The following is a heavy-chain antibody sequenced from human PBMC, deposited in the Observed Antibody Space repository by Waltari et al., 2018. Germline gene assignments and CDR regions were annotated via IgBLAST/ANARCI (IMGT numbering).Heavy chain of an antibody. Sequence: VKKPGATVNISCQASGYTFTDYYMHWVQQAPGKGLEWMGRVDPEDGETIYAEKFQGRVTITADTSTDTAYMELSSLRSEDTAVYYCATATLITGTTPDYWGQGTLVTVSS. CDR3: ATATLITGTTPDY. J-gene: IGHJ4*02. CDR1: GYTFTDYY. CDR2: VDPEDGET. V-gene: IGHV1-69-2*01. D-gene: IGHD1-7*01.